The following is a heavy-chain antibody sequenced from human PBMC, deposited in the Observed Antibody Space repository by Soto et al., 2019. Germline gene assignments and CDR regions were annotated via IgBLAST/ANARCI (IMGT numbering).Heavy chain of an antibody. CDR3: VKDLQSSSSWYYFDY. D-gene: IGHD6-13*01. CDR1: GFTFSSYA. J-gene: IGHJ4*02. V-gene: IGHV3-64D*06. Sequence: GGSLRLSCSASGFTFSSYAMHWVRQAPGKGLEYVSAISSNGGSTYYADSVKGRFTISRDNSKNTLYLQMSSLRAEDPAVYYCVKDLQSSSSWYYFDYWGQGTLVTVSS. CDR2: ISSNGGST.